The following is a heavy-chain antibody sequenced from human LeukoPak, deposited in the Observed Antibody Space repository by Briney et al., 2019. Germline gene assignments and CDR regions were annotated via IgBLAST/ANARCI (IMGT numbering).Heavy chain of an antibody. V-gene: IGHV4-4*02. D-gene: IGHD3-3*01. CDR3: ARGLNDSWTGENY. J-gene: IGHJ4*02. Sequence: SGTLSLTCAVSGGSISSSNWWSWVRQPPGKGLEWIGEIYHSESTNYNPSLKSRVTISVDKSKNQFSLKLSSVTAADTAVYYCARGLNDSWTGENYWGQGTLVTVSS. CDR1: GGSISSSNW. CDR2: IYHSEST.